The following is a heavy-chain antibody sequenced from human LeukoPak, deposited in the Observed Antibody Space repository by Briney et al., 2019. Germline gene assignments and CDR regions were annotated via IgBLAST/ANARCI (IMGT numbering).Heavy chain of an antibody. D-gene: IGHD5/OR15-5a*01. CDR3: AREGTHPVYDV. V-gene: IGHV4-31*03. CDR1: GDSIGSGGNF. Sequence: SETLSLTCTVSGDSIGSGGNFWAWPRQHPGKGLEYIGYIYYTGTASYNPSLQSRVVMSVNTSTKQFSLRLSSVTAADTAVYFCAREGTHPVYDVWGPGILVTVSS. J-gene: IGHJ4*02. CDR2: IYYTGTA.